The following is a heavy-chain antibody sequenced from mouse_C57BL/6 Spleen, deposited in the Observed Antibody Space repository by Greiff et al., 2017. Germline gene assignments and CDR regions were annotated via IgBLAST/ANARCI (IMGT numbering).Heavy chain of an antibody. D-gene: IGHD4-1*01. J-gene: IGHJ4*01. CDR2: INPNNGGT. CDR1: GYTFTDYN. Sequence: VQLKQSGPELVKPGASVKMSCKASGYTFTDYNMHWVKQSHGKSLEWIGYINPNNGGTSYNQKFKGKATLTVNKSSSTAYMELRSLTSEDSAVYYCATNWVYAMDYWGQGTSVTVSS. V-gene: IGHV1-22*01. CDR3: ATNWVYAMDY.